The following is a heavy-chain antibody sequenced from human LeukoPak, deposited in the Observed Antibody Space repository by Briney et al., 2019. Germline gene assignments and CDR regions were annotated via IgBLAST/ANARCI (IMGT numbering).Heavy chain of an antibody. J-gene: IGHJ4*02. V-gene: IGHV3-9*01. D-gene: IGHD4-17*01. CDR3: AKSGDYERPVFDY. CDR2: ISWNSGSI. Sequence: PGGSLRLPCAASGFTFDDYAMHWVRQAPGKGLEWVSGISWNSGSIGYADSVKGRFTISRDNAKNSLYLQMNSLRAEDTALYYCAKSGDYERPVFDYWGQGTLVTVSS. CDR1: GFTFDDYA.